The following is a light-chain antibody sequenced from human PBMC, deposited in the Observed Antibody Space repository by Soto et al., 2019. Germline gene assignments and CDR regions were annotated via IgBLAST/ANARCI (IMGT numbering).Light chain of an antibody. Sequence: QSVLTQPASVSGSPGQSITISCTGSRSDIGGYKYVSWYQQHPGKAPKLLIYEVSVRPSGITDRFSGSKSGITASLTISGLQSEDGAVYYCSSYTSSSSLYVFGSGTKVTVL. CDR1: RSDIGGYKY. V-gene: IGLV2-14*01. CDR2: EVS. J-gene: IGLJ1*01. CDR3: SSYTSSSSLYV.